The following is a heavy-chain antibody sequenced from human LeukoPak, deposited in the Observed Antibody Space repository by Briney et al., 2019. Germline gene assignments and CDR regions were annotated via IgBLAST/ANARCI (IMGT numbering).Heavy chain of an antibody. CDR1: GGTFISYA. D-gene: IGHD5-12*01. Sequence: GASVKVSCKASGGTFISYAISWVRQAPGQGLEWMGGIIPIFGTANSAQKFQGRVTITADKSTSTAYMELSSLRSEDTAVYYCARDQAKGEWLRNFDYWGQGTLVTVSS. CDR3: ARDQAKGEWLRNFDY. CDR2: IIPIFGTA. V-gene: IGHV1-69*06. J-gene: IGHJ4*02.